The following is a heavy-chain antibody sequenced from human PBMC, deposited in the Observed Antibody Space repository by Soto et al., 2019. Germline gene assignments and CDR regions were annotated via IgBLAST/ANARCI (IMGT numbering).Heavy chain of an antibody. CDR3: AKARSSWDNWFDP. V-gene: IGHV3-9*01. J-gene: IGHJ5*02. CDR1: GFTFDDYA. CDR2: ISWNSGSI. D-gene: IGHD6-13*01. Sequence: EVQLVESGGGLVQPGRSLRLSCAASGFTFDDYAMHWVRQAPGKGLEWVSGISWNSGSIGYADSVKGRFTISRDNAKNSLYLQMNSLRAEDTALYYCAKARSSWDNWFDPWGQGTLVTVSS.